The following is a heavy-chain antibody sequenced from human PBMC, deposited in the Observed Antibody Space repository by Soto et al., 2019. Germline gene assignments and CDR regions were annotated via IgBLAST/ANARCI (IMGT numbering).Heavy chain of an antibody. CDR1: GGSISSTSYN. CDR2: IYHSGST. D-gene: IGHD1-7*01. J-gene: IGHJ6*02. CDR3: ARHVAQNSYYYYYGMDV. Sequence: SETLSLTCTVSGGSISSTSYNWGWIRQPPGKGLESIGIIYHSGSTYYNPSLKSRVTISVDTSKNQFSLKLSSVTAADTAVYFCARHVAQNSYYYYYGMDVWGPGTTVTVS. V-gene: IGHV4-39*01.